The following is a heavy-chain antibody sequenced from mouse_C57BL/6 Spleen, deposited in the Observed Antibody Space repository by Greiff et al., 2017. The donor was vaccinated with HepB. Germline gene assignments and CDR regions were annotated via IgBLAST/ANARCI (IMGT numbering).Heavy chain of an antibody. V-gene: IGHV1-64*01. J-gene: IGHJ2*01. Sequence: VQLQHPGAELVKPGASVKLSCKASGYTFTSYWMHWVKQRPGQGLEWIGMIHPNSGSTNYNEKFKSKATLTVDKSSSTAYMQLSSLTSEDSAVYYCARRYYYGSSYDFDYWGQGTTLTVSS. CDR3: ARRYYYGSSYDFDY. D-gene: IGHD1-1*01. CDR2: IHPNSGST. CDR1: GYTFTSYW.